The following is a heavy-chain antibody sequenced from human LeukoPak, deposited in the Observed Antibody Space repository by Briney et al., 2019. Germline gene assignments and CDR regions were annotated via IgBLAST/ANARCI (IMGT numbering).Heavy chain of an antibody. Sequence: GALRLSCAASGFAVSSNHMNWVCQAPGKGLEWVSVIFNGGSTYYADSVKGRFTISRDNSKNTLYLQMNSLRAEDTAVYYCATSIVGLTYDEHFQHWGQGTLVTVSS. CDR2: IFNGGST. CDR3: ATSIVGLTYDEHFQH. CDR1: GFAVSSNH. D-gene: IGHD1-26*01. V-gene: IGHV3-53*01. J-gene: IGHJ1*01.